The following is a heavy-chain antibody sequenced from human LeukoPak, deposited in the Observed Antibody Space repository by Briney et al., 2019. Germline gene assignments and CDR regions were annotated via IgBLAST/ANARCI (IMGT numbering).Heavy chain of an antibody. Sequence: SETLSLTCTVSGYSISSGYYWGWIRQPPGKGLEWIGIIYHSGSTYYNPSLKSRVIISVDTSKNQFSLKLSSVTAADTAVYYCARSRGYYYGSGSYYNAAIYFDYWGQGTLVTVSS. J-gene: IGHJ4*02. CDR2: IYHSGST. V-gene: IGHV4-38-2*02. CDR1: GYSISSGYY. CDR3: ARSRGYYYGSGSYYNAAIYFDY. D-gene: IGHD3-10*01.